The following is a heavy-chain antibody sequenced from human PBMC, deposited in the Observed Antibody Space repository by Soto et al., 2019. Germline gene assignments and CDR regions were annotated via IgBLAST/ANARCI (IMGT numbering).Heavy chain of an antibody. J-gene: IGHJ3*02. D-gene: IGHD5-12*01. V-gene: IGHV1-2*02. Sequence: ASVKVSYKASGYTFTYRYLHWVRQAPGQALEWMGWIKPYSGGTNYAQKFQGRVTMTRDTSISTAYMELSRLRSDDTAVYYCARELSGDAQFGAFDIWGQGTMVTVSS. CDR3: ARELSGDAQFGAFDI. CDR1: GYTFTYRY. CDR2: IKPYSGGT.